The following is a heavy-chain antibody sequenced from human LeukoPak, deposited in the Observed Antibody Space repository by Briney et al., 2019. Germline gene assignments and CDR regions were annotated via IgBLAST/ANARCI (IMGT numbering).Heavy chain of an antibody. J-gene: IGHJ6*03. CDR3: ASVRRGFGESSKYYAYYYMGV. V-gene: IGHV4-39*01. D-gene: IGHD3-10*01. CDR2: IYYSGST. Sequence: SETLSLTCSVSGGSISSSRYYWGWVRQTPGKGLEWIGNIYYSGSTYYNPSLKSRVTISLDTSKNQFSLKLSSVTAADTAVYYCASVRRGFGESSKYYAYYYMGVWGKGTTVTISS. CDR1: GGSISSSRYY.